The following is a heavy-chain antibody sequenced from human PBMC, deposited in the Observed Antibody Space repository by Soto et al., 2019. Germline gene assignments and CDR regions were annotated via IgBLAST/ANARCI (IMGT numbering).Heavy chain of an antibody. J-gene: IGHJ4*02. CDR1: GFTFSTHE. CDR3: ARDGSRFDY. CDR2: ISNSGDTI. V-gene: IGHV3-48*03. Sequence: GGSLRLSCAASGFTFSTHEMNWVRQAPGKGLEWVSYISNSGDTIYYADSVKGRFTIFRDNAKNSLYLQMNSLRVEDTALYYCARDGSRFDYWGQGTLVTVSS. D-gene: IGHD6-13*01.